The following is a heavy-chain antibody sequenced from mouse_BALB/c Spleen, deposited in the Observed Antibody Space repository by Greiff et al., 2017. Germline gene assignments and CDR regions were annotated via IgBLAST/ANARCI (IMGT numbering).Heavy chain of an antibody. V-gene: IGHV1S81*02. D-gene: IGHD4-1*01. CDR2: INPSNGGT. J-gene: IGHJ4*01. CDR3: ARGNWDWAMDY. Sequence: VQLQQSGAELVKPGASVKLSCKASGYTFTSYYMYWVKQRPGQGLEWIGEINPSNGGTNFNEKFKSKATLTVDKSSSTAYMQLSSLTSEDSAVYYCARGNWDWAMDYWGQGTSVTVSS. CDR1: GYTFTSYY.